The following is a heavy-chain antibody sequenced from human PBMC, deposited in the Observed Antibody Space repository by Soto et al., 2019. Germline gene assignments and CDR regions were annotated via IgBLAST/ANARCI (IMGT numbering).Heavy chain of an antibody. J-gene: IGHJ4*02. CDR1: GYTLTELS. Sequence: ASVKVSCKVSGYTLTELSMHWVRQAPGKGLEWMGGFDPEDGETIYAQKFQGRVTMTEDTSTDKAYMELSSLRSEDTAVYYCATDLTSYGDYVGVDYWGQGTLVTVSS. CDR2: FDPEDGET. V-gene: IGHV1-24*01. D-gene: IGHD4-17*01. CDR3: ATDLTSYGDYVGVDY.